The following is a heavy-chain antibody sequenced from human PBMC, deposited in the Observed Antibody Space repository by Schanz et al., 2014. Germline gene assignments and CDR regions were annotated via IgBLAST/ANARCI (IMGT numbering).Heavy chain of an antibody. Sequence: PGGSLRLSCAASGFTFSAYYMDWVRQAPGKGLEWVSVIGVDGTTTYYADSVKGRFTISRDNSKNTLYLQMNSLRPEDTAVYYCAKYRGYYRVSGSYRELEYWGQGTLVTVSS. CDR2: IGVDGTTT. V-gene: IGHV3-23*01. J-gene: IGHJ4*02. D-gene: IGHD3-10*01. CDR3: AKYRGYYRVSGSYRELEY. CDR1: GFTFSAYY.